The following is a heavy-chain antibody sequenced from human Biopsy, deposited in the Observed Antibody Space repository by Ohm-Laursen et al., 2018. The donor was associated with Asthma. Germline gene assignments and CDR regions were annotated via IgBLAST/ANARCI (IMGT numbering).Heavy chain of an antibody. CDR2: IMPIFGTP. V-gene: IGHV1-69*13. CDR1: GYIFTSHA. D-gene: IGHD2-21*01. J-gene: IGHJ4*02. Sequence: ASVKVSCKVSGYIFTSHAMNWVRQAPGQGLEWMGGIMPIFGTPNYAQKFQHRLTITADDSTTTVYMELSSLKLEDTAVYFCARSYCGGDCYSLFDYWGQGSLVTVSS. CDR3: ARSYCGGDCYSLFDY.